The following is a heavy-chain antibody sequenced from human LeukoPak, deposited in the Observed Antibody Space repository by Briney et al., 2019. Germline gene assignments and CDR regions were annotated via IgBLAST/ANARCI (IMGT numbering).Heavy chain of an antibody. J-gene: IGHJ6*03. CDR2: INHSGST. CDR3: ARGGLTANYYYYYMDV. D-gene: IGHD4/OR15-4a*01. CDR1: GGSFSGYY. V-gene: IGHV4-34*01. Sequence: SETLSLTCAVYGGSFSGYYWSWIRQPPGKGLEWIGEINHSGSTNYNPSLKSRVTISVDTSKNQFSLKLSSVTAADTAVYYCARGGLTANYYYYYMDVWGKGTTVTVSS.